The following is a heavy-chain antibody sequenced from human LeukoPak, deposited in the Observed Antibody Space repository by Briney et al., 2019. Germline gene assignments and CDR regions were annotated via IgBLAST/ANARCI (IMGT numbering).Heavy chain of an antibody. J-gene: IGHJ4*02. Sequence: GGSLRLSCAASGFMFSHHTMAWVRQAPGKGLEWVSSISGSGDATRYADSLMGRFSISRGNSKNTVSLQMNSLRAEDTAVYYCAKGFSPHNYYDTPDWGRGTLVTVSS. V-gene: IGHV3-23*01. CDR2: ISGSGDAT. D-gene: IGHD3-22*01. CDR1: GFMFSHHT. CDR3: AKGFSPHNYYDTPD.